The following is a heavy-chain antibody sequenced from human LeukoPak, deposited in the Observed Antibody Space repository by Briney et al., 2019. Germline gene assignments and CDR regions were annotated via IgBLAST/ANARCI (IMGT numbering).Heavy chain of an antibody. CDR1: GYTFTSYG. J-gene: IGHJ4*02. CDR3: ARGLGRAAMVTRGGVRFDY. CDR2: MNPNSGNT. Sequence: ASVKVSCKASGYTFTSYGISWVRQATGRGLEWMGWMNPNSGNTGSAQKFQGRVTMTRNTSISTAYMELSSLTSEDTAVYYCARGLGRAAMVTRGGVRFDYWGQGTLVTVSS. V-gene: IGHV1-8*02. D-gene: IGHD5-18*01.